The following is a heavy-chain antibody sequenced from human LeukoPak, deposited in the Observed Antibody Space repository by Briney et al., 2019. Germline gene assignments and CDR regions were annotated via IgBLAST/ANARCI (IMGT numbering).Heavy chain of an antibody. V-gene: IGHV3-23*01. CDR1: GFTFSSYA. D-gene: IGHD2-2*01. Sequence: GGSLRLSCAASGFTFSSYAMSCVRQAPGKGLEWVSAISGSGGSTYYADSVKGRFTISRDNSKNTLYLQMNSLRAEDTAVYYCANRYCSSTSCRPFDYWGQGTLVTVSS. CDR2: ISGSGGST. J-gene: IGHJ4*02. CDR3: ANRYCSSTSCRPFDY.